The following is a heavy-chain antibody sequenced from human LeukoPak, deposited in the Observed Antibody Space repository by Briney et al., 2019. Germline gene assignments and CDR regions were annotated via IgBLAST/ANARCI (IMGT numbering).Heavy chain of an antibody. CDR3: VFGEG. V-gene: IGHV3-23*01. CDR2: TSGSGGST. CDR1: GFSFSSFD. Sequence: GGSLRLSCAASGFSFSSFDMSWVRQAPGKGLEWVSTTSGSGGSTYYADSVRGRFTISRDNSKNTLYLQMNSLRPEDTAVYYCVFGEGWGQGTLVTVSS. J-gene: IGHJ4*02. D-gene: IGHD4-17*01.